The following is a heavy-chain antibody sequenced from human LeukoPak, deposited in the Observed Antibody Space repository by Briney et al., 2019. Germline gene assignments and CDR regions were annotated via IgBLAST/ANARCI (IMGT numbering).Heavy chain of an antibody. J-gene: IGHJ4*02. CDR2: ISSSGSTI. CDR1: GFTFSSYE. Sequence: PGGSLRLSCAASGFTFSSYEMNWVRQAPGKGLEWVSYISSSGSTIYYADSVKGRFTISRDNAKKSLYLQMNSLRAEDTAVYYCARLGRVGATLDYWGQGTLVTVSS. CDR3: ARLGRVGATLDY. D-gene: IGHD1-26*01. V-gene: IGHV3-48*03.